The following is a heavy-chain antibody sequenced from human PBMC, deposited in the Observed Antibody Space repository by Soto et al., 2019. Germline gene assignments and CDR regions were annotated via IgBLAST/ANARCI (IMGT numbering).Heavy chain of an antibody. Sequence: ASVKVSCKASGYTFTSYYMHWVRQAPGQGLEWMGIINPSGGSTSYAQKFQGRVTMTRDTSTCTVYMELSSLRSEDTAVYYSARDVTAVNWFDPWGQGTLVTVSS. CDR1: GYTFTSYY. CDR3: ARDVTAVNWFDP. J-gene: IGHJ5*02. CDR2: INPSGGST. D-gene: IGHD2-21*02. V-gene: IGHV1-46*01.